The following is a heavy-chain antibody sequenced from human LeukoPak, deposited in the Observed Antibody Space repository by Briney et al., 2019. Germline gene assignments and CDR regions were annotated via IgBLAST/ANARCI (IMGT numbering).Heavy chain of an antibody. J-gene: IGHJ4*02. Sequence: ASVKVSCKASGYTFTSYDINWVRQATGQGLEWMGWMNPNSGNTGYAQKFQGRVTMTRDTSISTAYMELSSLRSEDTAVYYCARGGRTVVTPEGVCDCWGQGTLVTVSS. CDR1: GYTFTSYD. D-gene: IGHD2-21*02. CDR3: ARGGRTVVTPEGVCDC. CDR2: MNPNSGNT. V-gene: IGHV1-8*01.